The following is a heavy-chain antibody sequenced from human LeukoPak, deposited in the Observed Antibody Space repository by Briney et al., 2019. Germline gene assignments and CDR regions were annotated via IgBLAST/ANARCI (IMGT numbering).Heavy chain of an antibody. CDR2: INPNSGGT. V-gene: IGHV1-2*02. CDR1: GYTFTGYY. J-gene: IGHJ4*02. D-gene: IGHD6-13*01. CDR3: ARSSVRGIAAAGAPAGY. Sequence: ASVKVSCKASGYTFTGYYMHWVRPAPGQGLEWMGWINPNSGGTNYAQKLQGRVTMSRDTSISTSYMELSRLRSDDTAVYYCARSSVRGIAAAGAPAGYWGQGTLVTVSS.